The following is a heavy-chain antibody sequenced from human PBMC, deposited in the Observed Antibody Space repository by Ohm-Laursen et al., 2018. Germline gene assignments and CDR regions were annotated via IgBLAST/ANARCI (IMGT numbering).Heavy chain of an antibody. D-gene: IGHD4-23*01. J-gene: IGHJ4*02. CDR2: ISDSGGAT. CDR1: GFTFSSYA. CDR3: AKDGDYGGNAILSRFDY. V-gene: IGHV3-23*01. Sequence: SLRLSCAASGFTFSSYAMSWVRQAPGKGLEWVSGISDSGGATYYADSVKGRFTISRDNSKNTLYLQMNSLRAEDMAIYYCAKDGDYGGNAILSRFDYWGQGTLVTVSS.